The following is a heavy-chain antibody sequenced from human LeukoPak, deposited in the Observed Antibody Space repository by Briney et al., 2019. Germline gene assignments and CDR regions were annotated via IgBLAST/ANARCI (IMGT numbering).Heavy chain of an antibody. CDR3: ARPADTAMVTYFDY. D-gene: IGHD5-18*01. Sequence: PGGSLRLSCAASGFTFSSYSMNWVRQAPGKGLEWVSSISSSSSYIYYAASVKGRFTISRDNAKNSLYLQMNSLRAEDTAVYYCARPADTAMVTYFDYWGQGTLVTVSS. V-gene: IGHV3-21*01. CDR2: ISSSSSYI. J-gene: IGHJ4*02. CDR1: GFTFSSYS.